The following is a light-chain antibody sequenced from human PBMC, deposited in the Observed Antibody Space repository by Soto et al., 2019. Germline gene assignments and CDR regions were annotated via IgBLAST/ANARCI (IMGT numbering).Light chain of an antibody. CDR1: QSVSSN. CDR2: GAS. V-gene: IGKV3-15*01. Sequence: EIVMTQSPATLSVSPGERATLSCRASQSVSSNLAWYQQKPGQAPRLLIYGASTRATGIPARFSGSGSGTAXPLTISSLQSTDFALSYCPHYNNCPPGVTFPPG. J-gene: IGKJ3*01. CDR3: PHYNNCPPGVT.